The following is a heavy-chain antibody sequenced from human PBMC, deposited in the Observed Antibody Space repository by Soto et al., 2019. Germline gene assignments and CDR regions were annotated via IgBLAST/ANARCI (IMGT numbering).Heavy chain of an antibody. CDR1: GFTFSSYA. D-gene: IGHD1-20*01. Sequence: GGSLRLSYAASGFTFSSYAMSWVRQAPGKGLEWVSAISGSGGSTYYADSVKGRFTISSENSKNTLYLQMKSLKAEDKAVYYCAKHKGNWNPGRVGIYYYYYYMDVWGKGTTVTVSS. J-gene: IGHJ6*03. CDR3: AKHKGNWNPGRVGIYYYYYYMDV. CDR2: ISGSGGST. V-gene: IGHV3-23*01.